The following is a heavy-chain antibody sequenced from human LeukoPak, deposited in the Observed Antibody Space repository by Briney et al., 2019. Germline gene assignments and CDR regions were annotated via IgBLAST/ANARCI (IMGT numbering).Heavy chain of an antibody. Sequence: QPGGSLRLSCAASGFTFSSYSMNWVRRAPGKGLGWVSYISSSSSTIYYADSVKGRFTISRDNAKNSLYLQMNSLRDEDTAVYYCARGLFLEWFNFDYWGQGTLVTVSS. J-gene: IGHJ4*02. CDR1: GFTFSSYS. D-gene: IGHD3-3*01. CDR2: ISSSSSTI. V-gene: IGHV3-48*02. CDR3: ARGLFLEWFNFDY.